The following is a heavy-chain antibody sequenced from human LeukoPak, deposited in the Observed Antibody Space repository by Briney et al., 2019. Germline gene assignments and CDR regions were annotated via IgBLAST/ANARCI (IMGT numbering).Heavy chain of an antibody. V-gene: IGHV3-33*01. Sequence: GRSLRLSCAASGFTFSSYGMHWVRQAPGKGLEWVAVIWYDGSNKYYADSVKGRFTISRDNSKNTLYLQMNSLRAEDTAVYYCAREGYPWLRLGSWFDPWGQGTLVTVSS. CDR1: GFTFSSYG. J-gene: IGHJ5*02. CDR2: IWYDGSNK. D-gene: IGHD5-12*01. CDR3: AREGYPWLRLGSWFDP.